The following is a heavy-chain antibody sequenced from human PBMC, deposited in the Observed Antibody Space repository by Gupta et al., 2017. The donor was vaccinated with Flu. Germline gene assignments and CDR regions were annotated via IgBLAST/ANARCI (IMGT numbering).Heavy chain of an antibody. Sequence: EVQLLESGGGLVQPGGSLRLSCAASGFTFSSYAMSWVRQAPGKGLEWVSAISGSGGSTYYADSVKGRFTISRDNSKNTLYLQMNSLRAEDTAVYYCAKDGIAALYYYGTSYGMDVWGQGTTVTVSS. D-gene: IGHD6-13*01. CDR1: GFTFSSYA. V-gene: IGHV3-23*01. J-gene: IGHJ6*02. CDR3: AKDGIAALYYYGTSYGMDV. CDR2: ISGSGGST.